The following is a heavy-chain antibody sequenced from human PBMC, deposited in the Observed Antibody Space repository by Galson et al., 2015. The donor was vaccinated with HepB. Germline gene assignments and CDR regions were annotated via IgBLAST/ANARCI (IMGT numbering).Heavy chain of an antibody. J-gene: IGHJ4*02. V-gene: IGHV1-2*02. Sequence: SVKVSCKASGYTFTGYYMHWVRQAPGQGLEWMGWINPNSGGTNYAQKFQGRVTMTRDTSISTAYMELSRLRSDDTAVYYCARDGSDIVVVPAAIRFDYWAREPWSPSPQ. D-gene: IGHD2-2*02. CDR2: INPNSGGT. CDR3: ARDGSDIVVVPAAIRFDY. CDR1: GYTFTGYY.